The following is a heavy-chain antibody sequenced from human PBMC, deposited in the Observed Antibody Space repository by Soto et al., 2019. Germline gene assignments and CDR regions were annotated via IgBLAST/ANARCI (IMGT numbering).Heavy chain of an antibody. D-gene: IGHD3-16*01. J-gene: IGHJ3*02. CDR3: GREGGGWGGPTAFDI. CDR1: GFTFSSYG. CDR2: IWYDGSNK. V-gene: IGHV3-33*01. Sequence: QVQLVESGGGVVQPGRSLRLSCAASGFTFSSYGMHWVRQAPGKGLEWVAVIWYDGSNKYYADSVKGRFTISRDNSKNRLYQQMNSLRGGGTAVYYCGREGGGWGGPTAFDIWGQGTMVTVSS.